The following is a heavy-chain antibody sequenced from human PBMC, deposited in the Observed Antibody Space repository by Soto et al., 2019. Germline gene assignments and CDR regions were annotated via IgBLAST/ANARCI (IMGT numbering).Heavy chain of an antibody. CDR1: GGSFSGYY. CDR2: INHSGST. V-gene: IGHV4-34*01. D-gene: IGHD6-19*01. J-gene: IGHJ4*02. CDR3: ARAPAVAGTAPFDY. Sequence: SETLSLTCAVYGGSFSGYYWSWIRQPPGKGLEWIGEINHSGSTNYNPSLKSRVTISVDTSKNQFSLKLSSVTAADTAVYYCARAPAVAGTAPFDYWGQGTLVTVSS.